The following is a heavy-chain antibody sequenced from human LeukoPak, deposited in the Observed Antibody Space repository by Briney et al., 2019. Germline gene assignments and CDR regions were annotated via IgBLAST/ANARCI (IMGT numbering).Heavy chain of an antibody. CDR3: ARVSTAYYYYYGMDV. V-gene: IGHV3-7*01. CDR1: GFTFSSYW. CDR2: IKQDGSEK. J-gene: IGHJ6*02. Sequence: GGSLRLSCAASGFTFSSYWMSWVRQAPGKGLEWAANIKQDGSEKYYVDSVKGRFTISRDNAKNSLYLQMNSLRAEDTAVYYCARVSTAYYYYYGMDVWGQGTTVTVSS.